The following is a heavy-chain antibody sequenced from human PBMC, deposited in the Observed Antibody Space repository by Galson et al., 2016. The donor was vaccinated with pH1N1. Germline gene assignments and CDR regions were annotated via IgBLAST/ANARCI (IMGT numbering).Heavy chain of an antibody. D-gene: IGHD6-19*01. CDR1: GYTFNNYD. V-gene: IGHV1-8*03. J-gene: IGHJ4*02. Sequence: SVKVSCKASGYTFNNYDINWVRQTPGQGLEWMGWMNPNTGGTDSAQKFQGRVTLTRNTSEGTAFMELSNLRPDDTAVYYCARGHPLGSISGWVWGQGSLVTVSS. CDR3: ARGHPLGSISGWV. CDR2: MNPNTGGT.